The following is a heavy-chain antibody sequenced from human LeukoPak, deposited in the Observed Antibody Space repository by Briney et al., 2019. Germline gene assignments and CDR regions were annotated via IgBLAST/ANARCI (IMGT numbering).Heavy chain of an antibody. V-gene: IGHV3-30*18. J-gene: IGHJ4*02. D-gene: IGHD2-15*01. Sequence: PGGSLRLSCDASGFRFRSYGIHWVRQAPGKGLDWVAGISPDGSGENYADSVKGRFTISGDNSKNTVYLQMNGLRTDGTAVYYCVKDDQDCSGGSCYFDYWGQGTLVTVSS. CDR3: VKDDQDCSGGSCYFDY. CDR2: ISPDGSGE. CDR1: GFRFRSYG.